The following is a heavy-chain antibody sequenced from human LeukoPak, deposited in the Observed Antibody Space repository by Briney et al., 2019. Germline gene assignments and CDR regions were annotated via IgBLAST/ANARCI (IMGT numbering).Heavy chain of an antibody. CDR1: GYTLTELS. D-gene: IGHD3-22*01. CDR3: ARDETYYYDSSGYYYVV. Sequence: ASVKVSCKVSGYTLTELSMHWVRQAPGKGLEWMGGFDPEDGETIYAQKFQGRVTMTTDTSTSTAYMELRSLRSDDTAVYYCARDETYYYDSSGYYYVVWGQGTLVTVSS. J-gene: IGHJ4*02. V-gene: IGHV1-24*01. CDR2: FDPEDGET.